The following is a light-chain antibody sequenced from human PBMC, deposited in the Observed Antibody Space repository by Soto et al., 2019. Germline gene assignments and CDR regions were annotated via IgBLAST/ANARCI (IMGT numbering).Light chain of an antibody. CDR1: QSVSNNY. J-gene: IGKJ1*01. CDR2: GAS. V-gene: IGKV3-20*01. CDR3: QQYNSYPWT. Sequence: EIGLTQSPGTLSLSPWEIATLSCRASQSVSNNYLAWYQQKPVQAPRLLIYGASNRATGTPDRFSGSGSGTDFTLTISSLQPDDIATYYCQQYNSYPWTVGQGTKVDIK.